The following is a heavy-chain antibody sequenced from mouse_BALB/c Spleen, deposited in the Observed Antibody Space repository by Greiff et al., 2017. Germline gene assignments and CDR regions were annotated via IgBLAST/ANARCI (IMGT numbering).Heavy chain of an antibody. V-gene: IGHV1-18*01. CDR1: GYSFTGYT. J-gene: IGHJ4*01. CDR3: ARERGVTTNYYAMDY. D-gene: IGHD2-2*01. Sequence: DVKLQESGPELVKPGASMKISCKASGYSFTGYTMNWVKQSHGKNLEWIGLINPYNGGTSYNQKFKGKATLTVDKSSSTAYMELLSLTSEDSAVYYCARERGVTTNYYAMDYWGQGTSVTVSS. CDR2: INPYNGGT.